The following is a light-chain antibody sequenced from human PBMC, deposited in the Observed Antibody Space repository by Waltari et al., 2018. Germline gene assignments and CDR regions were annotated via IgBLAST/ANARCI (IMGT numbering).Light chain of an antibody. CDR3: QQRSNWPRT. Sequence: CRASQSVTNYLAWYQQKPGQAPSVLSYSASNRATGVPARFSGSGSGTDFTLTISSLEPEDFAVYYCQQRSNWPRTFGQGTKVEVK. CDR2: SAS. V-gene: IGKV3-11*01. CDR1: QSVTNY. J-gene: IGKJ1*01.